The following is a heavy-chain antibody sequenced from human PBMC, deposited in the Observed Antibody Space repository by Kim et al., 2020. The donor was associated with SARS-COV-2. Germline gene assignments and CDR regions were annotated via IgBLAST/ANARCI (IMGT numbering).Heavy chain of an antibody. CDR3: ATNGGSGTVRGWPY. J-gene: IGHJ4*02. CDR2: VQGTTRGGTA. V-gene: IGHV3-15*05. D-gene: IGHD3-10*01. CDR1: GFTFTNAE. Sequence: GGSLRLSCGASGFTFTNAEMTWIRQPPGKGPEWVGRVQGTTRGGTADYAAPGKGRFTISRDDSDNMVHLQRNSLRTEDTAVYYCATNGGSGTVRGWPYWGKGTLVTVSS.